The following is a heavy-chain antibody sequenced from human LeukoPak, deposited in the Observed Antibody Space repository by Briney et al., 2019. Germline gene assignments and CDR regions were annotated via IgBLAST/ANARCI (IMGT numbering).Heavy chain of an antibody. CDR2: ISGHSNIK. CDR1: GFIFNNFA. V-gene: IGHV3-23*01. Sequence: GGSLRLSCAASGFIFNNFAMSWVRQALGKGLEWVSSISGHSNIKYYADSVKGRFTVSRDYSTNTLYLQMTSLTAEDTALYFCAKLADKDTDANRPFDYWGRGTLVTVSS. J-gene: IGHJ4*02. D-gene: IGHD2-15*01. CDR3: AKLADKDTDANRPFDY.